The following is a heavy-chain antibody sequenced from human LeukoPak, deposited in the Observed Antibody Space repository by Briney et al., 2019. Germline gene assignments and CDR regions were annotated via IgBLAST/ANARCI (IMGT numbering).Heavy chain of an antibody. D-gene: IGHD5-18*01. J-gene: IGHJ4*02. Sequence: GSLRLSCAASGFTFSSYSMNWVRQAPGKGLEWVSSISSSSSYIYYADSVKGRFTISRDNAKNSLYLQMNSLRAEDTAVYYCARDELTAMGAIDYWGQGTLVTVSS. CDR1: GFTFSSYS. CDR3: ARDELTAMGAIDY. V-gene: IGHV3-21*01. CDR2: ISSSSSYI.